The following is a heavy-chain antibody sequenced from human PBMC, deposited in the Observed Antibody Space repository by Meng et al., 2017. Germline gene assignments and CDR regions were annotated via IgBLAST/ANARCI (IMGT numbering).Heavy chain of an antibody. CDR2: ISYDEINT. J-gene: IGHJ3*02. CDR3: ARRALPGRDSSPLDI. Sequence: GGSLRLSCAASGFTFSSYAMHWVRQPAGKGLEWVAVISYDEINTFYVDPVKGRFTISRDNSKNMLFLQMNSLRTEDTGVYYCARRALPGRDSSPLDIWGQGTTVTVSS. V-gene: IGHV3-30*03. D-gene: IGHD6-19*01. CDR1: GFTFSSYA.